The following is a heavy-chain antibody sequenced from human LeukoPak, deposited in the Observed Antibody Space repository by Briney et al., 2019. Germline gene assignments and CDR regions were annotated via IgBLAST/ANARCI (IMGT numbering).Heavy chain of an antibody. CDR2: ISYDGSHK. D-gene: IGHD3-10*01. J-gene: IGHJ4*02. V-gene: IGHV3-30*03. Sequence: PGGSLRLSCAASGFTFSSYWMSWVRQAPGKGLQWVALISYDGSHKYYADSVKGRFTISRDNSRDTLYLQMNSLRAEDTAVYYCARDRGWSQTYGSGTYGLDYWGQGTLVTVSS. CDR3: ARDRGWSQTYGSGTYGLDY. CDR1: GFTFSSYW.